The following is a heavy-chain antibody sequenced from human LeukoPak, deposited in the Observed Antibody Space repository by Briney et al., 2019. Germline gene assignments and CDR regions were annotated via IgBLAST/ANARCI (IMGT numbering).Heavy chain of an antibody. CDR1: GYSFTSYW. Sequence: GESLKISCKGSGYSFTSYWIGWVRQMPGKGLEWMGIIYPSDSDTRYSPSFQGQVTISADKSISTAYPQWSSLKASDTAMYYCARGSSGLQYYFDYWGQGTLVTVSS. V-gene: IGHV5-51*01. CDR2: IYPSDSDT. J-gene: IGHJ4*02. CDR3: ARGSSGLQYYFDY. D-gene: IGHD3-22*01.